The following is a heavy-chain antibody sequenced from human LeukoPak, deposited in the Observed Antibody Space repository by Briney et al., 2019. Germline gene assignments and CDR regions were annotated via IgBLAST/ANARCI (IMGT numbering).Heavy chain of an antibody. CDR1: GGSISSIIYY. CDR3: ARREGSSWDY. J-gene: IGHJ4*02. CDR2: IYFSGGT. D-gene: IGHD6-13*01. Sequence: PSETLSLTCTVSGGSISSIIYYWGWIRQPPGKGLEWVGSIYFSGGTYYNPSLKSRVTISVDTSKNQFFLKLTSVTAADTAVYYCARREGSSWDYWGQGTLVTVSS. V-gene: IGHV4-39*01.